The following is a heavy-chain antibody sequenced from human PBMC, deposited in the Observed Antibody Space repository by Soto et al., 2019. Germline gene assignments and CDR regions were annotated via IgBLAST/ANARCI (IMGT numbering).Heavy chain of an antibody. CDR1: GFTFSSYW. Sequence: VGSLRLSCAASGFTFSSYWMYWVRQAPGKGLVWVSRINTDGSSTNYADSVKGRFTISRDNAQNTLYLQMNSLRVEDTAVYYCARAPYGSGSYSWFDPWGQGTQVTVSS. V-gene: IGHV3-74*01. D-gene: IGHD3-10*01. CDR3: ARAPYGSGSYSWFDP. J-gene: IGHJ5*02. CDR2: INTDGSST.